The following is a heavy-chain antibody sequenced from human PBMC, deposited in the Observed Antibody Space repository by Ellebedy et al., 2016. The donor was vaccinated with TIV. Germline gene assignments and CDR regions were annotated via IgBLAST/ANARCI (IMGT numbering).Heavy chain of an antibody. V-gene: IGHV3-30-3*01. CDR1: GFPFRNYA. CDR2: VSFDIDKK. D-gene: IGHD2-2*01. Sequence: PGGSLRLSCEASGFPFRNYAMHWVRQSPRKGLEWVAIVSFDIDKKFYTDSVKGRFTISRDNSKNTLYLDMNSLGVDDTAVYYCARDLTQYASGAGLSDSWGQGTPVTVSS. CDR3: ARDLTQYASGAGLSDS. J-gene: IGHJ4*02.